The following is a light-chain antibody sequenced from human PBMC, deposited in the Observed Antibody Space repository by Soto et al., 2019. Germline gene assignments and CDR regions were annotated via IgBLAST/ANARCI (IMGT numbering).Light chain of an antibody. CDR2: GAS. Sequence: EIVLTQSPGTLSLSPGERATLSCRASESVSSSYLAWYQQKPGQPPRLLIYGASSRATGIPDRFSGSGSGTDFNVTIIRLEAEDFAVYYCQQYGSSPLYTFGQGTKLEIK. CDR1: ESVSSSY. J-gene: IGKJ2*01. CDR3: QQYGSSPLYT. V-gene: IGKV3-20*01.